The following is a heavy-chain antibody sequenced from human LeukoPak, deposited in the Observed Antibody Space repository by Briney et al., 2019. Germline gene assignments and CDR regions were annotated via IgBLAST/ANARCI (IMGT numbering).Heavy chain of an antibody. J-gene: IGHJ5*02. CDR2: INAGNGNT. Sequence: GASVKVSCKASVYTFTSYAMHWVGQAPGQRLEWMGWINAGNGNTKYSQEFQGRVTITRDTSASTAYMELSSLRSEDTAVYYCARDASYYDFWSGYYNWFDPWGQGTLVTVSS. V-gene: IGHV1-3*01. CDR1: VYTFTSYA. D-gene: IGHD3-3*01. CDR3: ARDASYYDFWSGYYNWFDP.